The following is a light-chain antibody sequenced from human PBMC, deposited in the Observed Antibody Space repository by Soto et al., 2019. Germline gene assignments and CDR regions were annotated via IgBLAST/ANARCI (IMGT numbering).Light chain of an antibody. CDR1: SSDFGGYNY. Sequence: QSVLTQPASVSGSPGQSITISCTGTSSDFGGYNYVSWYQQHPGKAPKLMIYEVSNRPSGVPDRFSGSKSGNTASLTISGLQAEDEADYYCSSYTSSSTLGVFGTGTKVTVL. J-gene: IGLJ1*01. V-gene: IGLV2-14*01. CDR2: EVS. CDR3: SSYTSSSTLGV.